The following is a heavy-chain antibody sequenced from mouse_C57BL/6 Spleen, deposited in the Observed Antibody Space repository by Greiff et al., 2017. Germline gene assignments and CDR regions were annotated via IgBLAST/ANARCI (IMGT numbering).Heavy chain of an antibody. D-gene: IGHD5-1*01. CDR1: GYTFTDYE. Sequence: QVQLQQSGAELVRPGASVTLSCKASGYTFTDYEMHWVKQTPVHGLEWIGAIDPETGGTAYNQKFKGKAILTADKSSSTAYMELRSLTSEDSAVYYCTRWGSPTYFDVWGTGTTVTVSS. J-gene: IGHJ1*03. CDR2: IDPETGGT. CDR3: TRWGSPTYFDV. V-gene: IGHV1-15*01.